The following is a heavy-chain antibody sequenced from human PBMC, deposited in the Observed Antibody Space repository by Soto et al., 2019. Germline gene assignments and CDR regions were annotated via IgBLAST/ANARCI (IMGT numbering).Heavy chain of an antibody. CDR3: AHIRTVTTFEDYYYYMDV. CDR2: IYWDDDK. J-gene: IGHJ6*03. D-gene: IGHD4-17*01. CDR1: GFSLSTSGVG. V-gene: IGHV2-5*02. Sequence: SGPTLVNPTQTLTLTCTFSGFSLSTSGVGVGWIRQPPGKALEWLALIYWDDDKRYSPSLKSRLTITKDTSKNQVVLTMTNMDPVDTATYYCAHIRTVTTFEDYYYYMDVWGKGTTVTVSS.